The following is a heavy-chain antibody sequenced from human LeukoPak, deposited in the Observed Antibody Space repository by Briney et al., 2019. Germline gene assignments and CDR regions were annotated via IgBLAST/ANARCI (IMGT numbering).Heavy chain of an antibody. CDR3: TTDPDHYDILTGYWFKESY. J-gene: IGHJ4*02. D-gene: IGHD3-9*01. Sequence: GGSLRLSCAASGFTFSNAWMSWVRQAPGKGLEWVGRIKSKTDGGTTDYAAPVKGRFTISRDDSKNTLYLQTNSLKTEDTAVYYCTTDPDHYDILTGYWFKESYWGQGTLVTVSS. CDR2: IKSKTDGGTT. CDR1: GFTFSNAW. V-gene: IGHV3-15*01.